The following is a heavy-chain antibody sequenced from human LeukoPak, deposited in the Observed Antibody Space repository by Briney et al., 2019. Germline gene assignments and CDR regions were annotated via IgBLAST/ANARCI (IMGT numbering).Heavy chain of an antibody. CDR3: ARVTELRGVAYFDY. CDR2: IYYSGST. CDR1: GGSISSYY. Sequence: SETLSLTCTVSGGSISSYYWSWIRQPPGKGLGWVGYIYYSGSTNYNPSLKSQVTISVATSKNQFSLKLSSVTAADTAVYYCARVTELRGVAYFDYWGQGTLVTVSS. D-gene: IGHD3-10*01. J-gene: IGHJ4*02. V-gene: IGHV4-59*01.